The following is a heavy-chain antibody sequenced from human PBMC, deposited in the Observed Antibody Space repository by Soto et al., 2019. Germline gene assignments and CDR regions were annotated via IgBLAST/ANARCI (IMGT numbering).Heavy chain of an antibody. V-gene: IGHV5-51*01. Sequence: HGESLKISCQVSGYPFTTYWIGWVRQMPGKGLEWMGIIYPGDSDTRYSPSFQGQVTISADKSISTAYLQWSSLKASDTAMYYCARLDGSDPYYFDYWGQGTLVTVSS. D-gene: IGHD5-12*01. CDR3: ARLDGSDPYYFDY. CDR1: GYPFTTYW. J-gene: IGHJ4*02. CDR2: IYPGDSDT.